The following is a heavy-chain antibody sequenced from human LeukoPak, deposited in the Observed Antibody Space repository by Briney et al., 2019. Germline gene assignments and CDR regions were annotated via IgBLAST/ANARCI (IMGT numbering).Heavy chain of an antibody. Sequence: PSETLSLTCTVSGGSISNYYWSWIRQTLGKGLEWIGYIYFTGSTNYNPSLKSRCSLSVDTYKNQFSLMVTSVRADDTAVYYCARLLRGQYCSTTICLTFDYCGQGALVAVSS. V-gene: IGHV4-59*08. J-gene: IGHJ4*01. CDR2: IYFTGST. D-gene: IGHD2-2*01. CDR3: ARLLRGQYCSTTICLTFDY. CDR1: GGSISNYY.